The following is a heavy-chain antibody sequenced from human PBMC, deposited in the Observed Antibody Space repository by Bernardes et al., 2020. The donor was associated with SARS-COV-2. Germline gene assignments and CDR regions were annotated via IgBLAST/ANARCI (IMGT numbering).Heavy chain of an antibody. CDR1: NYSLRSGFY. Sequence: SATLTLTCAVSNYSLRSGFYWGWIRQPPGKGLEWLGSISHSGSPNYNPSLKSRVTISLDTSKNQFSLKLSSVTASDTALYYCARDSGSIYSGWFGPWGQGTLVTVS. V-gene: IGHV4-38-2*02. CDR2: ISHSGSP. CDR3: ARDSGSIYSGWFGP. J-gene: IGHJ5*02. D-gene: IGHD3-10*01.